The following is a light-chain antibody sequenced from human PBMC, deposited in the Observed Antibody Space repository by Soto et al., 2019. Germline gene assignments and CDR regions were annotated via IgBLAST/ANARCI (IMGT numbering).Light chain of an antibody. Sequence: DIQMTQSPSTLSASVGDRVTITCRASQNIDSGLAWYQQKPGKAPKLLIYKASTLESGVPLRFSGSGSGTEFTLTITSLQPDDCATYFCQQYHFFWTFGQGTGVEIK. CDR3: QQYHFFWT. J-gene: IGKJ1*01. V-gene: IGKV1-5*03. CDR1: QNIDSG. CDR2: KAS.